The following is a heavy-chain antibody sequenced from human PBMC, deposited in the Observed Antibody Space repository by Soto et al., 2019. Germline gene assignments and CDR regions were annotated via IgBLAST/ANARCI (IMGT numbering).Heavy chain of an antibody. V-gene: IGHV1-18*01. CDR3: VVAAQPYYFDY. CDR2: ISAYNGNT. CDR1: GYTFTSYG. Sequence: QVQLVQSGAEVKKPGASVKVSCKASGYTFTSYGISWVRQAPGQGLEWMGWISAYNGNTNYAQKLQGRVTMTTDTSTSTAHIELRSQRSADTAVYYCVVAAQPYYFDYWGQGTLVTVSS. D-gene: IGHD2-15*01. J-gene: IGHJ4*02.